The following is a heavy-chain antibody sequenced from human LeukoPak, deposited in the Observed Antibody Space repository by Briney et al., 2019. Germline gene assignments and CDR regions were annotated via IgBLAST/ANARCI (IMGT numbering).Heavy chain of an antibody. D-gene: IGHD2-21*01. CDR2: ISGSGGST. CDR3: AKGLYCYLFDY. CDR1: GFTFSGYA. V-gene: IGHV3-23*01. Sequence: GGSLRLSCAASGFTFSGYAMRWGPHAPGKGLEWVSAISGSGGSTYYADSVKGRFTISRENYKNTLYLQMNSLRAEDTAVYYCAKGLYCYLFDYWGQGTLVTVSS. J-gene: IGHJ4*02.